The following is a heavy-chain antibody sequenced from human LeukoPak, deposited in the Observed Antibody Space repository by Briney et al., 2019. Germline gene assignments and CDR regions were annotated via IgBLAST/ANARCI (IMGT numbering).Heavy chain of an antibody. CDR2: IKQDGSEE. CDR1: GFSFSTYW. V-gene: IGHV3-7*01. CDR3: ARERSYEGNFGGFDC. Sequence: GGSLRLSCAASGFSFSTYWMSWVRQAPGKGLEWLANIKQDGSEEYYVDSVKGRFTISRDNAKKSLYLQMNSLRGDDTAAYYCARERSYEGNFGGFDCWGQGTLVTVSS. D-gene: IGHD4-23*01. J-gene: IGHJ4*02.